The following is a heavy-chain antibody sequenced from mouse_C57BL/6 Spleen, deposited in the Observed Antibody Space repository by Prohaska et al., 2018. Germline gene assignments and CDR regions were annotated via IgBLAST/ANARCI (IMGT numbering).Heavy chain of an antibody. J-gene: IGHJ2*01. V-gene: IGHV1-11*01. Sequence: QIQLQQSGAELASPGASVTLSCKASGYTFTDHIMNWVKNRPGQGLEWIGRIYHASGDSNYNQKFLGKGTFSVDRSSSTVYMVLSSLRSEEPAVYYCGRVEIFDYWGQGTTLTVS. CDR3: GRVEIFDY. CDR2: IYHASGDS. CDR1: GYTFTDHI.